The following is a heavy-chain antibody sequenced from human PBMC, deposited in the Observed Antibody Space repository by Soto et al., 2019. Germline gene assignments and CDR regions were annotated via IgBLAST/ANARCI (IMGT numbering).Heavy chain of an antibody. Sequence: QVQLQELGPGLVKPSETLSLTCTVSSGSVSSGSYYWGWIRQPPGKGLEWIGYIYHSGSTNYNPSLKSRVTISVDTSKNQFSLSLTSVTAADTAVYYCARLSAAWFDPWGQGTLVTVAS. CDR3: ARLSAAWFDP. J-gene: IGHJ5*02. D-gene: IGHD6-19*01. CDR2: IYHSGST. CDR1: SGSVSSGSYY. V-gene: IGHV4-61*01.